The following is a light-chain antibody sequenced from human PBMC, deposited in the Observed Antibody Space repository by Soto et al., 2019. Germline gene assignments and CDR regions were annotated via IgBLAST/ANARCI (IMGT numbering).Light chain of an antibody. CDR2: DAS. J-gene: IGKJ1*01. V-gene: IGKV1-5*01. CDR3: QQYNTYWT. Sequence: DIQMTQSPSTLSASAGEGFTITFRASQSISGWLAWFQHKPGKAPKLLIYDASTLASGVPSRFSGSGSGTEFTLTISSLQPDDFATYYCQQYNTYWTFGQGTKVDIK. CDR1: QSISGW.